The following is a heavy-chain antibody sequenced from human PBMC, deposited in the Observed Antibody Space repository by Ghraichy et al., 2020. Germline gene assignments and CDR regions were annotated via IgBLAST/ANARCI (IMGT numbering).Heavy chain of an antibody. CDR3: ARDLTDILTVPAWGPGDAFDI. J-gene: IGHJ3*02. CDR1: GYTFTGYY. Sequence: ASVKVSCKASGYTFTGYYMHWVRQAPGQGLEWMGRINPNSGGTNYAQKFQGRVTMTRDTSISTAYMELSRLRSDDTAVYYCARDLTDILTVPAWGPGDAFDIWGQGTMVTVSS. D-gene: IGHD3-9*01. V-gene: IGHV1-2*06. CDR2: INPNSGGT.